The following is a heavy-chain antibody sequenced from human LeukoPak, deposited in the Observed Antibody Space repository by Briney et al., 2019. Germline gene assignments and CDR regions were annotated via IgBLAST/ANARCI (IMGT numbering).Heavy chain of an antibody. D-gene: IGHD3-10*01. CDR2: ISDSGSTI. Sequence: KPGGSLRLSCAASEFVFSDYYMSWIRQASGKGLEWVSYISDSGSTIYYADSVKGRFTISRDNVKNSLYLQMNGLRAEDTAVYYCAREMEGDYGSGTFFDLWGQGNMVTVSS. CDR1: EFVFSDYY. J-gene: IGHJ4*02. V-gene: IGHV3-11*01. CDR3: AREMEGDYGSGTFFDL.